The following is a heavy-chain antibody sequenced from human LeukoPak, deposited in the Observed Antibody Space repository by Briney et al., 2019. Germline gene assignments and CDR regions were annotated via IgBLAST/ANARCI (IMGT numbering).Heavy chain of an antibody. D-gene: IGHD2-2*01. V-gene: IGHV3-30*03. J-gene: IGHJ4*02. Sequence: SGGSLRLSCAASGFTFSSYGMHWVRQAPGKGLEWVAVISHDGSNKYYADSVKGRFTISRDNSKNTLYLQMNSLRAEDTAVYYCARGPDGYCSSTSCYGGGYYFDYWGQGTLVTVSS. CDR3: ARGPDGYCSSTSCYGGGYYFDY. CDR2: ISHDGSNK. CDR1: GFTFSSYG.